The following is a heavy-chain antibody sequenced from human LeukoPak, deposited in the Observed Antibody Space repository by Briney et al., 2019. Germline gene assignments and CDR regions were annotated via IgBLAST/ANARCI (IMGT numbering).Heavy chain of an antibody. J-gene: IGHJ5*02. Sequence: SETLSLTCTVSGGSISSYYWSWIRQPAGKGLEWIGRIYTSGSTNYNPSLKSRVTISVDTSKNQFSLKLSSVTAADTAVYYCARGLAAAGRFDPWGQGTLVTVSS. V-gene: IGHV4-4*07. CDR2: IYTSGST. CDR1: GGSISSYY. D-gene: IGHD6-13*01. CDR3: ARGLAAAGRFDP.